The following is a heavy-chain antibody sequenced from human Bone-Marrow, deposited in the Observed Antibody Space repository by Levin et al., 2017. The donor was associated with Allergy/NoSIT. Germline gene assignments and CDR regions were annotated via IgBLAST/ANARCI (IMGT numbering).Heavy chain of an antibody. CDR2: ISSGGNDG. J-gene: IGHJ4*02. V-gene: IGHV3-30*03. Sequence: GGSLRLSCAVSGLNFNVYGMNWVRQAPGKGLEWVALISSGGNDGFYADSVRGRFTISRDNSKNMLYLQMNNLRPGDTAVYYCAARVFDYWGQGTLVTVSS. CDR3: AARVFDY. CDR1: GLNFNVYG.